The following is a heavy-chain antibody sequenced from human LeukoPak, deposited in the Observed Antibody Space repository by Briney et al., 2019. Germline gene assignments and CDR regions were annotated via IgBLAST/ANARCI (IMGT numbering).Heavy chain of an antibody. V-gene: IGHV3-30*04. Sequence: GGSLRLSCVASGFTFNTYAMHWVRQAPGKGLEWVAAVSSDGSRRYYADSVTGRFTISRDNSKNTLLLQMDSLRAEDTAVYYCASGSAVALGYCSGITCLPFDHWGQGTLVTVSS. CDR1: GFTFNTYA. J-gene: IGHJ4*02. CDR3: ASGSAVALGYCSGITCLPFDH. CDR2: VSSDGSRR. D-gene: IGHD2-2*01.